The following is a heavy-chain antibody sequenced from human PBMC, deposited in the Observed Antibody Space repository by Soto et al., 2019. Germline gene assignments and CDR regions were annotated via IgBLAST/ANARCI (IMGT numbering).Heavy chain of an antibody. Sequence: QITLKESGPTLVKPTQTLTLTCTFSGFSLSTSGEGVAWIRQPPGKALEWLALIYWDDDKRYSPSLKSRLTITKDTSKNQVVLTMTHMDPVDTATYFCAHRIGGTVWFDYWGQGTLVTVSS. J-gene: IGHJ4*02. CDR3: AHRIGGTVWFDY. D-gene: IGHD3-16*01. CDR2: IYWDDDK. CDR1: GFSLSTSGEG. V-gene: IGHV2-5*02.